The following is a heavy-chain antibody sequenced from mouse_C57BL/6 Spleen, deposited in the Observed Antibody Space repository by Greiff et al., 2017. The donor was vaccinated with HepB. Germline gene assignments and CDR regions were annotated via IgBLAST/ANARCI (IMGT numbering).Heavy chain of an antibody. CDR1: GFSLTSYG. CDR3: ATPIYYEYDGSFAY. D-gene: IGHD2-4*01. CDR2: IWRGGST. J-gene: IGHJ3*01. Sequence: QVQLQQSGPGLVQPSQRLSITCTVYGFSLTSYGVHWVRQSPGKGLEWLGVIWRGGSTDYNAAFMSRLSITKDNSKSQVFFKMNSLQAADTAIYYCATPIYYEYDGSFAYWGKGTLVTVSA. V-gene: IGHV2-5*01.